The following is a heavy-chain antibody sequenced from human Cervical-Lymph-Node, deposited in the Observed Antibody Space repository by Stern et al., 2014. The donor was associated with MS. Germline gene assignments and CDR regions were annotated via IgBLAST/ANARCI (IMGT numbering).Heavy chain of an antibody. CDR1: GGTFSNYA. CDR2: IIPIFGKA. J-gene: IGHJ6*02. Sequence: VQLVESGAEVKKPGSSVRVSCKASGGTFSNYAFSWLRQAPGQGLEWMGGIIPIFGKANSAQNFQGSLTVTADESTSTAYMALNSLGSEDTAVYYCATNRPHYYYYDVDVWGQGTTVTVSS. CDR3: ATNRPHYYYYDVDV. V-gene: IGHV1-69*01.